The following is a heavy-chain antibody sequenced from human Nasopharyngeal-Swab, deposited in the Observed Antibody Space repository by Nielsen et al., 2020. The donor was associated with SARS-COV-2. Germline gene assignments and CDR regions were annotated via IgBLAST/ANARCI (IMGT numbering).Heavy chain of an antibody. D-gene: IGHD5-18*01. CDR3: ARGQLWLDY. V-gene: IGHV4-59*01. CDR2: IYYSGST. CDR1: GGSISSYY. J-gene: IGHJ4*02. Sequence: GSLRLSCTVSGGSISSYYWSWIRQPPGKGLEWIGYIYYSGSTNYNPSLKSRVTISVDTSKNQFSLKLSSVTAADTAVYYCARGQLWLDYWGQGTLVTVSP.